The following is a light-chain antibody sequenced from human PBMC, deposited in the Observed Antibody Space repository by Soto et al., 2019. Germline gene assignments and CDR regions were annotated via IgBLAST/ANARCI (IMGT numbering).Light chain of an antibody. J-gene: IGKJ2*01. CDR3: HQYNTWPQA. Sequence: IVLTQSPAPLSVSPGEGATLSCRASQSVSTHIAWSQQKPGQAPRLHVYGASTRATGIPARFSGSGSGTDFTINISSLQSDYLAIYYCHQYNTWPQAFGQGTKLEI. CDR1: QSVSTH. CDR2: GAS. V-gene: IGKV3-15*01.